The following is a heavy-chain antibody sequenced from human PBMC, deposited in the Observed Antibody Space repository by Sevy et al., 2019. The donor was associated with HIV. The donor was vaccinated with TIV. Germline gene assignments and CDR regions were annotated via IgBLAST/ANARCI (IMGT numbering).Heavy chain of an antibody. Sequence: GGSLRLSCAASGFTFDDYAMHWVRQAPGKGLEWVSGISWNSGSIGYADSVKGRFTISRDNAKNSLYLQMNSLRAEDTALYYCATRSRTQGKYYDISGYYGDAFDIWGQGTMVTVSS. CDR1: GFTFDDYA. J-gene: IGHJ3*02. CDR2: ISWNSGSI. D-gene: IGHD3-22*01. CDR3: ATRSRTQGKYYDISGYYGDAFDI. V-gene: IGHV3-9*01.